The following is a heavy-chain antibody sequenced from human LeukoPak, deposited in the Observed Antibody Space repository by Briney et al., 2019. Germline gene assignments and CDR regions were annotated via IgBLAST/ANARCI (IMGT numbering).Heavy chain of an antibody. CDR2: ITNDGSST. CDR3: ARDMATTPVY. J-gene: IGHJ4*02. CDR1: GFTFSSYW. Sequence: PGGSLRLSCAASGFTFSSYWMHWVRQAPGKGLVWVSRITNDGSSTTYADSVKGRFTISRDNAKNTVYMQMNSLRAEDTAVYYCARDMATTPVYWGQGTLVTVSS. V-gene: IGHV3-74*01. D-gene: IGHD2-15*01.